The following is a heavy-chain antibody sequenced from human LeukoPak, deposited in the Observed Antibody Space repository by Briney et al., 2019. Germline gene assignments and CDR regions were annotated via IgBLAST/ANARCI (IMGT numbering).Heavy chain of an antibody. D-gene: IGHD3-22*01. Sequence: GASVKASCTASGYTFSSYYMQWGRQAPGHRLEWMGIINPIGGSTSYAQKFQGRVTMTRDASTSTVYMELSMLRSEDTAVYYCARREGSDYDISGYLDYWGQGTLVTVSS. CDR2: INPIGGST. J-gene: IGHJ4*02. CDR3: ARREGSDYDISGYLDY. CDR1: GYTFSSYY. V-gene: IGHV1-46*01.